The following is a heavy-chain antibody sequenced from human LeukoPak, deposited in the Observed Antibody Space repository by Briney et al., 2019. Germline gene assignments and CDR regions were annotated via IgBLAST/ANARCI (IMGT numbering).Heavy chain of an antibody. CDR3: ARAGFEQLVPFPDY. CDR1: GYTFTGYY. CDR2: INPNSGGT. J-gene: IGHJ4*02. V-gene: IGHV1-2*06. Sequence: ASVKVSCKASGYTFTGYYMHWVRQAPGQGLEWMGRINPNSGGTNYAQKFQGRVTMTRGTSISTAYMELSRLRSDDTAVYYCARAGFEQLVPFPDYWGQGTLVTVSS. D-gene: IGHD6-6*01.